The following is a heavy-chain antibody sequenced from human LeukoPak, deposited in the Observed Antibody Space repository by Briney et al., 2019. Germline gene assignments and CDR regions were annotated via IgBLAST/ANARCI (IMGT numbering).Heavy chain of an antibody. V-gene: IGHV3-64*01. CDR1: GFTFSSYT. Sequence: GGSLRLSCAASGFTFSSYTMHWVRQAPGKGLEYVSAISSNGGSTYYANSVKGRFTISRDNSKNTLYLQMGSLRAEDMAVYYCARGRDSSGYYWFGYWGQGTLVTVSS. J-gene: IGHJ5*01. CDR2: ISSNGGST. D-gene: IGHD3-22*01. CDR3: ARGRDSSGYYWFGY.